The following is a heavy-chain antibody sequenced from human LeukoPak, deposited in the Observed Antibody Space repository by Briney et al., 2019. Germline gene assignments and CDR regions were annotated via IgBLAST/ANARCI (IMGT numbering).Heavy chain of an antibody. CDR3: ARGHYDVLAASYKWASDY. J-gene: IGHJ4*02. CDR1: GFTFNTFN. CDR2: MTSGGDYI. Sequence: GGSLRLSCAAPGFTFNTFNMNWVRQAPGKGLEWVSSMTSGGDYIYYADSVKGRFTTSRDNAKNSLSLQLNSLRVEDTAVYYCARGHYDVLAASYKWASDYWGQGTLVTVSS. D-gene: IGHD3-9*01. V-gene: IGHV3-21*01.